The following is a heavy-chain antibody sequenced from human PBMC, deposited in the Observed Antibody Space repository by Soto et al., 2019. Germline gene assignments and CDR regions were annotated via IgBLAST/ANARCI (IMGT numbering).Heavy chain of an antibody. CDR1: NGSIVNYY. Sequence: QVQLQESGPGLVKPSETLSLTCSVSNGSIVNYYWCWIRQPPGKGLEWNGFIYYSGSTNYNPSLMTRVTISVDMSKNQRSLRLSSVTAADTGGYYCASCLTEASTTGEGFDIWGQGTRVTVSS. V-gene: IGHV4-59*01. J-gene: IGHJ3*02. CDR2: IYYSGST. D-gene: IGHD3-9*01. CDR3: ASCLTEASTTGEGFDI.